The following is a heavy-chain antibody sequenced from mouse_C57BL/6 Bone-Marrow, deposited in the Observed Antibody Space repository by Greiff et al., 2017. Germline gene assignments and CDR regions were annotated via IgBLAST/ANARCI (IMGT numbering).Heavy chain of an antibody. V-gene: IGHV1-50*01. J-gene: IGHJ4*01. CDR2: IDPSDSYT. D-gene: IGHD1-1*02. Sequence: VQLVESGAELVKPGASVKLSCKASGYTFTSYWMQWVKQRPGQGLEWIGEIDPSDSYTNYNQKFKGKATLTVDTSSSTAYMQLSSLTSEDSAVYYCAREGGLHYYAMDYWGQGTSVTVSA. CDR1: GYTFTSYW. CDR3: AREGGLHYYAMDY.